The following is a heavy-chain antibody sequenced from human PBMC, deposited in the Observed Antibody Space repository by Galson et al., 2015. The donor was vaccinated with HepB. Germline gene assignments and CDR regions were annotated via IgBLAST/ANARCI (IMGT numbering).Heavy chain of an antibody. J-gene: IGHJ5*02. V-gene: IGHV2-70*11. D-gene: IGHD3-10*01. CDR3: ARTVYYSSSGGGYNWFDP. Sequence: ALVKPTQTLTLTCTFSGFSLSTSGMCVNWIRQPPGKALEWLARIDWDDDKTYSTSLKTRLNISKDTSKNQVVLTVTNMDPVDTATYYCARTVYYSSSGGGYNWFDPWGQGTLVTVSS. CDR2: IDWDDDK. CDR1: GFSLSTSGMC.